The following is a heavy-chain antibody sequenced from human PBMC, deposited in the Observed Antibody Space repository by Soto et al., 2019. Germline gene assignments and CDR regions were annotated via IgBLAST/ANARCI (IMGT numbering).Heavy chain of an antibody. V-gene: IGHV4-59*08. D-gene: IGHD3-10*01. Sequence: SETLSLTCTVSGGSISRYYWSWIRQPPGKGLEWIGYIYDSWSTNYNPSLKSRVSMSVDTSKNQFSLKLVSVTAADTAVYYCARHFVAVVIKGWGYWGQGTLVTVSS. CDR2: IYDSWST. CDR3: ARHFVAVVIKGWGY. J-gene: IGHJ4*02. CDR1: GGSISRYY.